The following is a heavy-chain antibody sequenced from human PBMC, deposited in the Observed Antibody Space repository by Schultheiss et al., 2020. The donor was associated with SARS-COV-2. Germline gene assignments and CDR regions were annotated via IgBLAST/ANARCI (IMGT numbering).Heavy chain of an antibody. J-gene: IGHJ6*02. CDR3: ARDWSPYGSGSYYYYYYGMDV. D-gene: IGHD3-10*01. CDR2: INHSGST. CDR1: GGSFSGYY. V-gene: IGHV4-34*01. Sequence: SETLSLTCAVYGGSFSGYYWSWIRQPPGKGLEWIGEINHSGSTNYNPALKSRVTISVDTSKNQFSLKLAPVTAADTAVYYCARDWSPYGSGSYYYYYYGMDVWGQGTTVTVSS.